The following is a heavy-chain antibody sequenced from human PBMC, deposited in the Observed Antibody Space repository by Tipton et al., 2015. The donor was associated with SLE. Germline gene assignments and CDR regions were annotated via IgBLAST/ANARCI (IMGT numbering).Heavy chain of an antibody. CDR2: VNPNGKT. V-gene: IGHV1-8*01. CDR1: GYTFSDYD. J-gene: IGHJ6*02. CDR3: ARTVGIGASYYYGMDV. Sequence: QLVQSGAEVKKPGASVKVSCKASGYTFSDYDINWVRQAAGQGLEWMGWVNPNGKTGYAQRFQGRVTMTMDTSISTAYMELNSLRSEDTAVYYCARTVGIGASYYYGMDVWGQGTTVTVSS. D-gene: IGHD4-23*01.